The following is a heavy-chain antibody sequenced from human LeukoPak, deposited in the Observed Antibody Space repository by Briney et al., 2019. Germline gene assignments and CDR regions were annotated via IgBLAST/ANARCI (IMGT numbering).Heavy chain of an antibody. CDR3: ARFDSSSWSFYYMDV. D-gene: IGHD6-13*01. Sequence: GASVKVSCKASGYIFTSYGVSWVRQAPGQGLEWMGWISGYNGNTEYAQKFQGRVTMTTDSTTNTAYVELTRLRSDDTAVYFCARFDSSSWSFYYMDVWGKGTTVAVSS. CDR1: GYIFTSYG. J-gene: IGHJ6*03. CDR2: ISGYNGNT. V-gene: IGHV1-18*01.